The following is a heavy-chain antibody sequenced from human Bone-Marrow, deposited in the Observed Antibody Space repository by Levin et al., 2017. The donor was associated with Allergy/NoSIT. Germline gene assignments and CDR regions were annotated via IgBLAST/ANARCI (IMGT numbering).Heavy chain of an antibody. Sequence: GESLKISCAASGFTFSSYGMHWVRQAPGKGLEWVAVIWYDGSNKYYADSVKGRFTISRDNSKNTLYLQMNSLRAEDTAVYYCARPTVTYYGSGPGYWGQGTLVTVSS. CDR2: IWYDGSNK. CDR3: ARPTVTYYGSGPGY. CDR1: GFTFSSYG. J-gene: IGHJ4*02. D-gene: IGHD3-10*01. V-gene: IGHV3-33*01.